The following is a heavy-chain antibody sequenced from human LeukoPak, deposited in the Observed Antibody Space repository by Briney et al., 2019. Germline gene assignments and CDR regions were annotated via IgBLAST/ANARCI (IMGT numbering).Heavy chain of an antibody. V-gene: IGHV4-59*01. CDR1: GGSISSYY. Sequence: SETLSLTCTVAGGSISSYYWSWIGQRPGKGLEWLGYVYYSGSTNYNPSLKSRVTISVDTSKNQFSLKLSSVTAADTAVYYCARSGIQLWLSPDYYYYMDVWGKGTTVTVSS. CDR2: VYYSGST. CDR3: ARSGIQLWLSPDYYYYMDV. J-gene: IGHJ6*03. D-gene: IGHD5-18*01.